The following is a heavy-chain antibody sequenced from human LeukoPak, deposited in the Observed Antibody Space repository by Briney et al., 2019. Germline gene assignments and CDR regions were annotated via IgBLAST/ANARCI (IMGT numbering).Heavy chain of an antibody. D-gene: IGHD3-10*01. V-gene: IGHV3-30-3*01. CDR3: ARALGSGTYGRYFDY. CDR2: RPYDGRNNK. Sequence: GGSLRLSCAASGFTFSSYWMSWVRQAPGKGLEWVAVRPYDGRNNKDYADSVKGRFTISRDNYKNTVYLQMNSLKTEDTAVYFCARALGSGTYGRYFDYWGQGTLVTVSS. CDR1: GFTFSSYW. J-gene: IGHJ4*02.